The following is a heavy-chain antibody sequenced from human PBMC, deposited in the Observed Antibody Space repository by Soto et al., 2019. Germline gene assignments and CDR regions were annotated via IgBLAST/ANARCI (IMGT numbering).Heavy chain of an antibody. CDR2: SNPYNGKT. J-gene: IGHJ4*02. CDR3: ARVQFVVVVGGTPADY. CDR1: GYIFSTHG. Sequence: QVQLEQSGAEVKKSGASVKVSCKASGYIFSTHGITWVRQAPGQGLEWMGWSNPYNGKTNYAQKFQGRVTMTTETSRKTAYMELRSLRSDDTAVYYCARVQFVVVVGGTPADYWGQGTLVTVSS. D-gene: IGHD2-15*01. V-gene: IGHV1-18*01.